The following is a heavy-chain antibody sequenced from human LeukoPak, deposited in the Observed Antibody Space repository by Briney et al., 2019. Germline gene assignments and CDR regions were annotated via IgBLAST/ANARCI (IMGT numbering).Heavy chain of an antibody. CDR3: AKSPRDWYLGTYLDY. V-gene: IGHV3-30*02. CDR1: GFTFSSYG. Sequence: PGGSLRLSCAASGFTFSSYGMHWVRQAPGKGLEWVAFIRYDGSNKYYADSVKGRFTISRDNSKNTLYLQMNSLRAEDTAVYYCAKSPRDWYLGTYLDYWGQGTLVTVSS. J-gene: IGHJ4*02. D-gene: IGHD3/OR15-3a*01. CDR2: IRYDGSNK.